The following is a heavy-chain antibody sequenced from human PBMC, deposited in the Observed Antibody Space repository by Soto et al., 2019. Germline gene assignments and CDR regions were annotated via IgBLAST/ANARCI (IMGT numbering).Heavy chain of an antibody. J-gene: IGHJ4*02. CDR1: GYTFTGHY. CDR2: IGPESGAT. D-gene: IGHD1-26*01. CDR3: GRGRSGQIVVFY. Sequence: AAVKVSCKASGYTFTGHYIHWVRQAPEQGPEWMGEIGPESGATRYAEKFQGRVTMTLDTSITTVYMELKNLSPDDTAVYYCGRGRSGQIVVFYWGQGTPVTVSS. V-gene: IGHV1-2*02.